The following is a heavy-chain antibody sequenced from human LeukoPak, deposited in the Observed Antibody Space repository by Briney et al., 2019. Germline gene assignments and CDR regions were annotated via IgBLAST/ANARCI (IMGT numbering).Heavy chain of an antibody. CDR3: AKDASPYSNYAVGWFDS. D-gene: IGHD4/OR15-4a*01. J-gene: IGHJ5*01. Sequence: GGSLRLSCTASGFTFRTYIMAWVRQVPGKGLEWISAISGDAITTYYAVPVKDRFTISRDNFRNTLSLQMDSLRADDSAVYYCAKDASPYSNYAVGWFDSWGQGTLVTVSS. V-gene: IGHV3-23*01. CDR1: GFTFRTYI. CDR2: ISGDAITT.